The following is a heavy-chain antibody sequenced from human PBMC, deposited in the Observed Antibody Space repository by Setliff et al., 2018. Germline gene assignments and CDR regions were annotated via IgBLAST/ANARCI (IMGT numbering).Heavy chain of an antibody. CDR2: VNPSGGPP. J-gene: IGHJ5*02. CDR1: GYTFINFH. Sequence: GASVKVSCKSSGYTFINFHLHWVRLAPGQGLQWMGMVNPSGGPPVYAQSFQGRIAMTRDTSINTVYIELNSLTSDDAVRYYCAKGGGSYCADSGCPPYLFDPWGQGTLVTVSS. D-gene: IGHD3-22*01. CDR3: AKGGGSYCADSGCPPYLFDP. V-gene: IGHV1-46*01.